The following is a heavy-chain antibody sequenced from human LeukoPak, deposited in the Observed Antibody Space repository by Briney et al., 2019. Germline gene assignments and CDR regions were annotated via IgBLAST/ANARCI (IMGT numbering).Heavy chain of an antibody. CDR3: ATLLLGVGGDY. CDR1: GFTFSSYG. CDR2: ISYDGSDK. D-gene: IGHD2-15*01. V-gene: IGHV3-30*03. J-gene: IGHJ4*02. Sequence: PGRSLRLSCVAPGFTFSSYGMHWVRQAPGKGLEWVAMISYDGSDKYYAESVKGRFTISRDNSKNTLYLQMNSLRDEDTAMYSCATLLLGVGGDYWGQGTLVTVSS.